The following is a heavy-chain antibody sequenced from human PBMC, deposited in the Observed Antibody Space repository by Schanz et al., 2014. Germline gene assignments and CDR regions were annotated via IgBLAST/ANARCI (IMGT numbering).Heavy chain of an antibody. D-gene: IGHD1-1*01. J-gene: IGHJ4*02. CDR1: GFAFSAYG. CDR2: LGYDGNNK. Sequence: ESGGGVVQPGRSLRLSCAASGFAFSAYGMHWVRQAPGKGLDWVAVLGYDGNNKYYGESVKGRFTISRDNSRDTLYLQMNSMRDEDTAVYYCVTQIGRSTEENDHWGQGTLVTVSS. CDR3: VTQIGRSTEENDH. V-gene: IGHV3-33*01.